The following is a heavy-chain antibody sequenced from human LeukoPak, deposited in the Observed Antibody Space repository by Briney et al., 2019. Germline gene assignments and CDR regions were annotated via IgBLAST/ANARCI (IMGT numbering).Heavy chain of an antibody. CDR2: IYTSGST. Sequence: SETLSLTCTVSGGSISSGSYYWSWIRQPAGKGLEWIGRIYTSGSTNYNPSLKSRVTISVGTSKNQFSLKLSSVTAADTAVYYCAREGLSSGWSFDYWGQGTLVTVSS. D-gene: IGHD6-19*01. CDR3: AREGLSSGWSFDY. CDR1: GGSISSGSYY. J-gene: IGHJ4*02. V-gene: IGHV4-61*02.